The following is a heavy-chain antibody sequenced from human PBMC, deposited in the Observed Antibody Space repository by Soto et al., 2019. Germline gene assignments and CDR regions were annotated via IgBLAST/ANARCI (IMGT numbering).Heavy chain of an antibody. CDR1: GGSISSGGYY. V-gene: IGHV4-31*03. J-gene: IGHJ3*02. D-gene: IGHD3-22*01. CDR2: IYYSGST. CDR3: ARALPSTSQEALIAFDI. Sequence: QVQLQESGPGLVKPSQTLSLTCTVSGGSISSGGYYWSWIRQHPGKGLEWIGYIYYSGSTYYNPSLKSRVTISVDTSKNQFSLKLSSVTAADTAVYYCARALPSTSQEALIAFDIWGQGTMVTVSS.